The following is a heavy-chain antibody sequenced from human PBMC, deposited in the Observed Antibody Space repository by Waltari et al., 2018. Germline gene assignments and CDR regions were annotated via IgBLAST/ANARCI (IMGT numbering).Heavy chain of an antibody. D-gene: IGHD6-25*01. J-gene: IGHJ4*02. CDR2: SDPEDGEI. CDR3: APLPGGSGQTFDY. V-gene: IGHV1-69-2*01. CDR1: GYSFIDYF. Sequence: EVHLVQSGAEVKKPGATVKIACKASGYSFIDYFMHWVQQAPGKALEWLGRSDPEDGEIVYAEKFQGRVTMTADTSGDTAYLELTGLTSGDTAVYYCAPLPGGSGQTFDYWGQGTLVTVSS.